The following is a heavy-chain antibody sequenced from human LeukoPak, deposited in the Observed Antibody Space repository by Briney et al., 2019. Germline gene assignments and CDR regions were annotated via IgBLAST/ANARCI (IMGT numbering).Heavy chain of an antibody. J-gene: IGHJ6*03. CDR1: GGSISSGSYY. CDR3: ARDLLWFGEVYYYYMDV. Sequence: ESSETLSLTCTVSGGSISSGSYYWSWIRQPAGKGLEWIGRIYISGSTNYNPSLKSRVTISADTSKNQFSLKLSSVTAADTAVYYCARDLLWFGEVYYYYMDVWGKGTTVTISS. V-gene: IGHV4-61*02. D-gene: IGHD3-10*01. CDR2: IYISGST.